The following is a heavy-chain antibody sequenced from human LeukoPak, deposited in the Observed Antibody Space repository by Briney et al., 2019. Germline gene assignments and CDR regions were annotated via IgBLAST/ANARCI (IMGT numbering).Heavy chain of an antibody. V-gene: IGHV4-59*08. CDR3: ARLSVLISTYLDY. Sequence: KPSETLSLTCTVSGGSISSYYWSWIRQPAGKGLEWIGSIYHSGSTYYNPSLKSRVTISVDTSKNQFSLKLSSVTAADTAVYYCARLSVLISTYLDYWGQGTLVTVSS. D-gene: IGHD2-15*01. J-gene: IGHJ4*02. CDR1: GGSISSYY. CDR2: IYHSGST.